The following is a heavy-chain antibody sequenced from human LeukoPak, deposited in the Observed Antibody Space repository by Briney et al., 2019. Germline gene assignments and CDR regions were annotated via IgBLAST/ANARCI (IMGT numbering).Heavy chain of an antibody. Sequence: GGSLRLSCAASGFTFSSYGMHWVRQAPGKGLEWVAVISYDGSNKYYADSVKGRFTISRDNSKNTLYLQMNSLRAEDTAVYYCAKEASSGWPRGNWFDPWGQGTLVTVSS. CDR2: ISYDGSNK. CDR3: AKEASSGWPRGNWFDP. CDR1: GFTFSSYG. D-gene: IGHD6-19*01. J-gene: IGHJ5*02. V-gene: IGHV3-30*18.